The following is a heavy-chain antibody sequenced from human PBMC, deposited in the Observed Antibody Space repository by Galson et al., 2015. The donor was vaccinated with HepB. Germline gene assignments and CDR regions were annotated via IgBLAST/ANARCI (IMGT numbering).Heavy chain of an antibody. Sequence: SLRLSCAASGFTFSSYTMDWVRQAPGKGLEWVSSISRSSNYIFYADSVNGRFTISRDNAKNSLYLQMNSLRAEDTAVYYCARQVGIGSGSTDYWGQGTLSASPQ. CDR1: GFTFSSYT. D-gene: IGHD1-26*01. V-gene: IGHV3-21*06. CDR2: ISRSSNYI. CDR3: ARQVGIGSGSTDY. J-gene: IGHJ4*02.